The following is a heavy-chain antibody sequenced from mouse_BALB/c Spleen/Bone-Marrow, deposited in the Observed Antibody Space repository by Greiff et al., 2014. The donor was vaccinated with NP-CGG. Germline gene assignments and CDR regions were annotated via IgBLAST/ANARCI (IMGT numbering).Heavy chain of an antibody. CDR1: GYTFTTYD. CDR2: ISPGDGNT. D-gene: IGHD2-4*01. Sequence: VQRVESGPELVKPGALVKISCKASGYTFTTYDINWVKQRPGQGLEWIGWISPGDGNTNYNEKFKGKATLTADKSSSTAYMQLSSLTSENSAGYFCARGGDYHYFDYWGQGTTLTVSS. J-gene: IGHJ2*01. V-gene: IGHV1S56*01. CDR3: ARGGDYHYFDY.